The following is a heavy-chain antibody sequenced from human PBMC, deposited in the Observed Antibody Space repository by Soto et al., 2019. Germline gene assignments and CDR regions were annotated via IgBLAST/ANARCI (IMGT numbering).Heavy chain of an antibody. CDR3: AKSPPAVAGYFDY. J-gene: IGHJ4*02. V-gene: IGHV3-30*18. CDR2: TSFDGSSG. D-gene: IGHD6-19*01. CDR1: GFTFSSSG. Sequence: QVQLVESGGGVVQPGRSLRLSCAASGFTFSSSGMHWVGQAPGKGLEWVAVTSFDGSSGYYADSVRGRFTISRDNSNNTLYLQMNSLRAEDTAVYYCAKSPPAVAGYFDYWGQGTLVTVSS.